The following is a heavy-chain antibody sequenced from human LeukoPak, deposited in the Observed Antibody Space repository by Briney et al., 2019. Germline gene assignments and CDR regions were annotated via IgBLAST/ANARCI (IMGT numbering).Heavy chain of an antibody. CDR2: MNPSSGNT. V-gene: IGHV1-8*01. J-gene: IGHJ4*02. Sequence: ASVKVSCKASGYTFTSYDINWVRQATGQGLEWMGWMNPSSGNTGYAQKFQGRVTMTRNTSISTAYMELSSLRSEDTAVYYCARGLRLLWFGESSAGYWGQGTLVTVSS. D-gene: IGHD3-10*01. CDR3: ARGLRLLWFGESSAGY. CDR1: GYTFTSYD.